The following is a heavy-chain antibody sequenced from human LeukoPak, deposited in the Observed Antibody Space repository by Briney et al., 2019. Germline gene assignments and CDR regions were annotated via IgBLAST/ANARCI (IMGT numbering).Heavy chain of an antibody. V-gene: IGHV3-53*01. CDR3: ARDRSLSY. CDR1: GFPVNSKF. J-gene: IGHJ4*02. Sequence: GGSLRLSCAASGFPVNSKFMSWVRQAPGKGLEWVSLINSGGSTYYADSVRGRFTISRDNSKNTVYLQMNSLRAEDTAVYYCARDRSLSYWGQGTLVTVSS. CDR2: INSGGST. D-gene: IGHD2/OR15-2a*01.